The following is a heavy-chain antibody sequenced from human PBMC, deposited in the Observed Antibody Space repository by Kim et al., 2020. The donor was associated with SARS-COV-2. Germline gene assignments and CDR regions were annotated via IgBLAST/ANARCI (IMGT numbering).Heavy chain of an antibody. V-gene: IGHV1-46*01. CDR3: AILQGDIAAAGTRIDY. CDR2: INPSGGST. CDR1: GYTFTSYY. Sequence: ASVKVSCKASGYTFTSYYMHWVRQAPGQGLEWMGIINPSGGSTSYAQKFQGRVTMTRDTSTSTVYMELSSLRSEDTAVYYCAILQGDIAAAGTRIDYWGQGTLVTVSS. J-gene: IGHJ4*02. D-gene: IGHD6-13*01.